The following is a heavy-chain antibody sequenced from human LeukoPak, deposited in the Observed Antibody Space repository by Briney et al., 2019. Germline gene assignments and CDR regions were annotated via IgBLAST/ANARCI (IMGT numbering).Heavy chain of an antibody. CDR3: ARDLVGATADY. D-gene: IGHD1-26*01. Sequence: GGSLRLSCAASGFTFSRYSMNWVRQAPGKGLEWVSSISSSSSFIYYADSVKGRFTISRDNAKNSLYLQMNSLRAEDTAVYYCARDLVGATADYWGQGTLVTVSS. CDR1: GFTFSRYS. J-gene: IGHJ4*02. V-gene: IGHV3-21*01. CDR2: ISSSSSFI.